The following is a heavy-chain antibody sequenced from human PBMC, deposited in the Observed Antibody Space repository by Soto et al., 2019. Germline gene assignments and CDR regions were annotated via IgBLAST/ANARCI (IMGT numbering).Heavy chain of an antibody. Sequence: GGSLRLSCAASGFTFRSFTMNWVRQAPGKGLEWVSTISSNSAYIYYTDALRGRFTISRDTAKNSLHLQMNSLRAEDTAVYYCTRDASRDSSARGWFDPWGPGTLVTVSS. D-gene: IGHD6-13*01. J-gene: IGHJ5*02. CDR2: ISSNSAYI. CDR1: GFTFRSFT. V-gene: IGHV3-21*01. CDR3: TRDASRDSSARGWFDP.